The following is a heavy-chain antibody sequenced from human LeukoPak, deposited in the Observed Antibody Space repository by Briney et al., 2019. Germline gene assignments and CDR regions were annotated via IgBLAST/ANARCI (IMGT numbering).Heavy chain of an antibody. V-gene: IGHV4-34*01. Sequence: SETLSLTCAVYGGSFSGYYWSWIRQPPGKGLEWIGEINHSGSTNYNPSLKSRVTISVDTSKNQFSLKLSSVTAADTAVYYCARGPATAIRQVSYFDYWGQGTLVTVSS. CDR1: GGSFSGYY. D-gene: IGHD2-2*02. CDR2: INHSGST. CDR3: ARGPATAIRQVSYFDY. J-gene: IGHJ4*02.